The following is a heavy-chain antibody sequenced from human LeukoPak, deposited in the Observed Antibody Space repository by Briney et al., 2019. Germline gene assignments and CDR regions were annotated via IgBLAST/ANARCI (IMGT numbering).Heavy chain of an antibody. CDR1: GYSISSGYY. D-gene: IGHD2-2*01. Sequence: SETLSLTCAVSGYSISSGYYWGWIRHPPGKGLEWIGSIYHSGSTYYNPSLKSRVTISVDTSKNQFSLKLSSVTAADTAVYYCARAGGGTSFDYWGQGTLVTVSS. CDR3: ARAGGGTSFDY. CDR2: IYHSGST. J-gene: IGHJ4*02. V-gene: IGHV4-38-2*01.